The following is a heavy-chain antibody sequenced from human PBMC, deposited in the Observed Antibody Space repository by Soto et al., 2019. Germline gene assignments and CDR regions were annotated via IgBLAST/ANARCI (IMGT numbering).Heavy chain of an antibody. Sequence: AAKLGNATQTVTLTCTFSGFSLSKSGVGVGWIRQPPGKALEWLALIYWDDDKRYSPSLKSRLTITKDTSKNQVVLTMTNMDPVDTATYYCAHRNDFWSGYWPNFDYWGQGTLVTVSS. V-gene: IGHV2-5*02. CDR1: GFSLSKSGVG. J-gene: IGHJ4*02. CDR2: IYWDDDK. CDR3: AHRNDFWSGYWPNFDY. D-gene: IGHD3-3*01.